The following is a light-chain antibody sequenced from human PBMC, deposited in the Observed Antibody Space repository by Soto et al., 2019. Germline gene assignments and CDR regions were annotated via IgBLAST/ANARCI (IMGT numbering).Light chain of an antibody. V-gene: IGKV3-15*01. CDR2: TAS. CDR3: QRHHNRRPWT. J-gene: IGKJ1*01. CDR1: QSVSSN. Sequence: EIVMTQSPATLSVSPGERATLSCRASQSVSSNLAWYQQKPGQAPRLLIYTASTRATGIPARFSGSGSGTEFTLTISSRQSEDFAVYYCQRHHNRRPWTFGQGTKVEIK.